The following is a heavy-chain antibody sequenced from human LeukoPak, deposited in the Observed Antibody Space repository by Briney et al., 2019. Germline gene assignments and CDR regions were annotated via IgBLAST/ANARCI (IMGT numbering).Heavy chain of an antibody. D-gene: IGHD6-19*01. J-gene: IGHJ6*02. CDR3: ARHKKSSGWYIQERSYGMDV. CDR2: INPNSGGT. Sequence: LVASVKVSCKASGYTFTGYYMHWVRQAPGQGLEWMGWINPNSGGTNYAQKFQGRVTMTRDTSISTAYMELSRLRSDDTAVYYCARHKKSSGWYIQERSYGMDVWGQGTTVAVSS. V-gene: IGHV1-2*03. CDR1: GYTFTGYY.